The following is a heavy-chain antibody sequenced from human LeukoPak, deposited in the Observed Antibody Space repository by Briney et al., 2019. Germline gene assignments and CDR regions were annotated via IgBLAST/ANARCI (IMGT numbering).Heavy chain of an antibody. CDR2: IYYSGNT. CDR1: GGSFSGYY. J-gene: IGHJ3*02. CDR3: ASRSMVYAFDI. V-gene: IGHV4-31*11. Sequence: SSETLSLTCAVYGGSFSGYYWSWIRQHPGKGLEWIGYIYYSGNTYYNPSLKSRVTISVDTSKNQFSLNLSSVTAADTAVYYCASRSMVYAFDIWGQGTMVTVSS. D-gene: IGHD3-10*01.